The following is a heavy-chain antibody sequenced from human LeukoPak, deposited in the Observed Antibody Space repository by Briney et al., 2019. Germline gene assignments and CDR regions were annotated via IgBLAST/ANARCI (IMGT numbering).Heavy chain of an antibody. CDR2: IDWDDDK. CDR3: ARIRDSSGWYHFDY. CDR1: GFSLSTSGMC. V-gene: IGHV2-70*01. Sequence: SGPTLVNPTQTLTLTCTFSGFSLSTSGMCVSRIRQPPGKALEWLALIDWDDDKYYSTSLKTRLTISKDTSKNQVVLTMTNMDPVDTATYYCARIRDSSGWYHFDYWGQGTLVTVSS. J-gene: IGHJ4*02. D-gene: IGHD6-19*01.